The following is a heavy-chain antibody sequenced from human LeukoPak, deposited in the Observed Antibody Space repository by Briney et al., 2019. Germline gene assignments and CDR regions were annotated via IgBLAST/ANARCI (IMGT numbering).Heavy chain of an antibody. CDR1: GGSISSGGYY. Sequence: SETLSLTCTVSGGSISSGGYYWSWIRQHPGKGLEWLGYIYYSGSTYYNPSLKSRVTISVDTSKNQFSLKLSSVTAADTAVYYCARSDYGDYEGQYYFDYWGQGTLVTVSS. V-gene: IGHV4-31*03. J-gene: IGHJ4*02. D-gene: IGHD4-17*01. CDR3: ARSDYGDYEGQYYFDY. CDR2: IYYSGST.